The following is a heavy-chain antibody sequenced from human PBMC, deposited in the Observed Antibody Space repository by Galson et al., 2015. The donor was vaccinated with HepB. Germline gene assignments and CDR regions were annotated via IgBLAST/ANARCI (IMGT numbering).Heavy chain of an antibody. D-gene: IGHD3-10*01. CDR2: ISGSGGST. Sequence: SLRLSCAASGFTFSSYAMSWVRQAPGKGLEWVSTISGSGGSTYYADSVKGRFTISRDNSKNTLYLQMNSLRAEDTAVYYCAKGLRYYGSGSYYPSVDGMDVWGQGTTVTVSS. J-gene: IGHJ6*02. CDR3: AKGLRYYGSGSYYPSVDGMDV. V-gene: IGHV3-23*01. CDR1: GFTFSSYA.